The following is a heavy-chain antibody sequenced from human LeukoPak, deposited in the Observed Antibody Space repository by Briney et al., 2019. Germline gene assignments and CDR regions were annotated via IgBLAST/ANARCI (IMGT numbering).Heavy chain of an antibody. CDR3: ASKVELDTAMSIDY. D-gene: IGHD5-18*01. V-gene: IGHV3-21*01. CDR1: GFTFSSYS. Sequence: GGSLRLSCAASGFTFSSYSMNWVRQAPGKGLEWVSSISSSSSYIYYADSVKGRFTISRDNAKNSLYLQMNSLRAEDTAVYYCASKVELDTAMSIDYWGQGTLVTVSS. J-gene: IGHJ4*02. CDR2: ISSSSSYI.